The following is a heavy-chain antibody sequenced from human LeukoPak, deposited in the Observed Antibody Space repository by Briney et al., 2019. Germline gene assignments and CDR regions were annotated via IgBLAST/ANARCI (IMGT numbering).Heavy chain of an antibody. Sequence: GGSLRLSCSASGFTFSSSAMSWVRQAPGKGLEWVSAIGTSGDRTFYADSVKGRFTISRDNSKSTLYLQMNSLRAEDTAVYYCARDRPYFDYWGQGTLVTVSS. CDR2: IGTSGDRT. CDR3: ARDRPYFDY. J-gene: IGHJ4*02. CDR1: GFTFSSSA. V-gene: IGHV3-23*01.